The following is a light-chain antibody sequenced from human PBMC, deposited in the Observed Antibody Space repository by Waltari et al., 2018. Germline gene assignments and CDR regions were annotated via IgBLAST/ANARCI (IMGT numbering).Light chain of an antibody. CDR1: NIGSYS. CDR3: QVWHADIDPGV. J-gene: IGLJ1*01. V-gene: IGLV3-21*04. Sequence: SYVLTQPPSVSVAPGETASITCGGDNIGSYSVPWYQQQPGQAPVLVIFYDSDRPSGIPARFSGSNSGNTATLTITSVEAGDEARYYCQVWHADIDPGVFGTGTEVTVL. CDR2: YDS.